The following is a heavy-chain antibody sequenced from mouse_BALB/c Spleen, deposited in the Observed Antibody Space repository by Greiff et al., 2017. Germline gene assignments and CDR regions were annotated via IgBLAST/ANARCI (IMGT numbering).Heavy chain of an antibody. J-gene: IGHJ3*01. Sequence: EVHLVESGGGLVQPGGSRKLSCAASGFTFSSFGMHWVRQAPEKGLEWVAYISSGSSTIYYADTVKGRFTISRDNPKNTLFLQMTSLRSEDTAMYYCARSPYGNPWFAYWGQGTLVTVSA. CDR3: ARSPYGNPWFAY. CDR2: ISSGSSTI. V-gene: IGHV5-17*02. D-gene: IGHD1-1*01. CDR1: GFTFSSFG.